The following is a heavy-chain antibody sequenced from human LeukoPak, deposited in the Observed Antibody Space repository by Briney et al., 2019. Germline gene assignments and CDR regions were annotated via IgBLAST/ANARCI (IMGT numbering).Heavy chain of an antibody. CDR2: MSYDGFNK. CDR3: AKTKGYSYGYYFDY. D-gene: IGHD5-18*01. Sequence: GGTLRLSCAASGFTSSSFTTDGGPQSLGEGLWRGAGMSYDGFNKYYADSVKGRFTISRDNSKNTLYLQMNSPRAEDTAVYYCAKTKGYSYGYYFDYWGQGTLVTVSS. V-gene: IGHV3-30*18. CDR1: GFTSSSFT. J-gene: IGHJ4*02.